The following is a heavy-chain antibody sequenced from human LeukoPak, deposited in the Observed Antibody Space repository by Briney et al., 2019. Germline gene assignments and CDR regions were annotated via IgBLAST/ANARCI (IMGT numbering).Heavy chain of an antibody. J-gene: IGHJ6*02. CDR2: INSDGSST. Sequence: GGSLRLSCAASGFTFSSYWMHWVRRAPGKGLVWVSRINSDGSSTSYADSVKGRFTISRDNAKNTLYLQMNSLRAEDTAVYYCAREGVWRQQLVDYYYGMDVWGQGTTVTVSS. CDR1: GFTFSSYW. CDR3: AREGVWRQQLVDYYYGMDV. D-gene: IGHD6-13*01. V-gene: IGHV3-74*01.